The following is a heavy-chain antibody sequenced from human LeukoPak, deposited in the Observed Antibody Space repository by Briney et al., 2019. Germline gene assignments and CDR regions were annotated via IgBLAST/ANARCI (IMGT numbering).Heavy chain of an antibody. V-gene: IGHV3-23*01. CDR1: GFTFNSYA. CDR3: AKVGGDFWSGYSIDY. J-gene: IGHJ4*02. Sequence: PGGSLRLSCAASGFTFNSYAMSWVRQAPGKGLEWVSAISGSGGSTYYADSVKGRFTISRDNSKNTLYLQMNSVRAEDTAVYYCAKVGGDFWSGYSIDYWGQGTLVTVSS. CDR2: ISGSGGST. D-gene: IGHD3-3*01.